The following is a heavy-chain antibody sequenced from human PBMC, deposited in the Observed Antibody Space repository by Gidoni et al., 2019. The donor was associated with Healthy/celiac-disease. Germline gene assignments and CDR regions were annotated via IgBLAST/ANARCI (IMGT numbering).Heavy chain of an antibody. CDR3: ASHFAPLDSNGFYFYY. CDR2: IYYSGST. Sequence: QVQLQESGPGLVKPSATLSLTCTVSGCSISPYYWSWIRQPPGKGLEWIGYIYYSGSTNSNPSLKSRVTMSVDTTKNQFSLKLSSVTAADTAVYYCASHFAPLDSNGFYFYYWGQGTLVTVS. CDR1: GCSISPYY. V-gene: IGHV4-59*08. D-gene: IGHD3-22*01. J-gene: IGHJ4*02.